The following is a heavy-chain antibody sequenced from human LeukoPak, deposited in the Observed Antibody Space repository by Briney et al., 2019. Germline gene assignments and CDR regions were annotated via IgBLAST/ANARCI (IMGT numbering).Heavy chain of an antibody. J-gene: IGHJ4*02. CDR1: GFTFSSYA. V-gene: IGHV3-23*01. CDR2: ISGSGGST. CDR3: ARRGLIPPKRQLWLPSPFDY. Sequence: PGGSLRLSCAASGFTFSSYAMSWVRPAPGKGLEWVSAISGSGGSTYYADSVKGRFTISRDNSKNTLYLQMNSLRAEDTAVYYCARRGLIPPKRQLWLPSPFDYWGQGTLVTVSS. D-gene: IGHD5-18*01.